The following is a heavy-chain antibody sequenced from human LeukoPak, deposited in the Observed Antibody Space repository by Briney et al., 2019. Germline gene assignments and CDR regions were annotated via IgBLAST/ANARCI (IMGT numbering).Heavy chain of an antibody. Sequence: GGSLRLSCAASGFSVSSNYMNWVRQAPGKGLEWVSILYSAGNTYYPDSVKGRFTISRDNSKNTLFLQMDGLRGEDTAVYYCARAWEYTVIDFWGQGTLVNVSS. CDR1: GFSVSSNY. D-gene: IGHD2/OR15-2a*01. J-gene: IGHJ4*02. CDR3: ARAWEYTVIDF. V-gene: IGHV3-66*02. CDR2: LYSAGNT.